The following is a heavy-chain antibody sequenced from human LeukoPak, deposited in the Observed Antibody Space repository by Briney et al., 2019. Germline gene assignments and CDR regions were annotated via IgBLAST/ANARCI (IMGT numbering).Heavy chain of an antibody. V-gene: IGHV4-39*07. CDR2: VYYSGLT. CDR3: ARVAYGSGSRLIDC. D-gene: IGHD3-10*01. CDR1: GGSINSTNYN. Sequence: SETLSLTCTVSGGSINSTNYNWGWIRQPPRRGPEWLASVYYSGLTYYNSSLKSRVSISVDTSKNQFSLKLTSVTAADTAVYYCARVAYGSGSRLIDCWGQGTLVTISS. J-gene: IGHJ4*02.